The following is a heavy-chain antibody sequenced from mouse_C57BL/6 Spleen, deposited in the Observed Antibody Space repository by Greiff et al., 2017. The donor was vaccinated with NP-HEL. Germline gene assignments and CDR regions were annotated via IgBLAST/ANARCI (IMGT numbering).Heavy chain of an antibody. CDR2: ISGGGGNT. Sequence: EVKLVESGGGLVKPGGSLKLSCAASGFTFSSYTMSWVRQTPEKRLEWVATISGGGGNTYYPDSVKGRFTISRDNAKNTLYLQMSSLRSEDTALYYCARLAQGQDFDYWGQGTTLTVSS. D-gene: IGHD3-2*02. V-gene: IGHV5-9*01. J-gene: IGHJ2*01. CDR3: ARLAQGQDFDY. CDR1: GFTFSSYT.